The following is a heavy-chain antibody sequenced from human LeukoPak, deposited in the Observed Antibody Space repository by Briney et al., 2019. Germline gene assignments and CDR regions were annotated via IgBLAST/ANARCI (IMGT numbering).Heavy chain of an antibody. D-gene: IGHD3-16*02. V-gene: IGHV4-34*01. CDR3: ARGGPVYYDYVWGSYRYRAWTFDY. CDR1: GGSFSGYY. J-gene: IGHJ4*02. CDR2: INHSGST. Sequence: SETLSLTCAAYGGSFSGYYWSWIRQPPGKGLEWIGEINHSGSTNYNPSLKSRVTISVDTSKNQFSLKLSSVTAADTAVYYCARGGPVYYDYVWGSYRYRAWTFDYWGQGTLVTVSS.